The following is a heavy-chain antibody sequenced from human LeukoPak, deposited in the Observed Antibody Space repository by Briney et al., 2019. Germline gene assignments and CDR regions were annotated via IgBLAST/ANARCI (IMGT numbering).Heavy chain of an antibody. CDR3: ARDDYYDTGAYYSDDAFDI. V-gene: IGHV3-33*01. D-gene: IGHD3-22*01. CDR1: GFTFSSYG. CDR2: IWFDGSNK. Sequence: GGSLRLSCTASGFTFSSYGMHWVRQAPGKGLEWVAVIWFDGSNKYYADSVKGRFTISRDNARNSLYLQMNSLRAEDTAVYYCARDDYYDTGAYYSDDAFDIWGQGTMVTVSS. J-gene: IGHJ3*02.